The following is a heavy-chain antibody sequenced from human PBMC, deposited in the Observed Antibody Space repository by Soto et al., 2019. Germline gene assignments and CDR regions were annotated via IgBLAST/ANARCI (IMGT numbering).Heavy chain of an antibody. V-gene: IGHV3-23*01. CDR2: ITGYGDST. CDR1: GFSFRNYA. J-gene: IGHJ5*02. D-gene: IGHD6-13*01. Sequence: EVQLLESGGGVEQPGGSLRLSCAASGFSFRNYAMSWVRQAPGRGLEWVSGITGYGDSTYYADSVKGRFTISRDNAQNTLYLQMNSLEAADTAVYYGARAPLFYSSTWYPNWFGPWGQGTLVTVSS. CDR3: ARAPLFYSSTWYPNWFGP.